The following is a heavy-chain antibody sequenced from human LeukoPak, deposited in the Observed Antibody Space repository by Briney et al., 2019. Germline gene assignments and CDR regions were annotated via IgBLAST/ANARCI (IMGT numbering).Heavy chain of an antibody. CDR3: ARGLIAAAEYYFDY. J-gene: IGHJ4*02. V-gene: IGHV4-4*08. CDR2: IYTSGST. CDR1: GGSISSYY. D-gene: IGHD6-13*01. Sequence: SETLSLTCTVSGGSISSYYWSWIRQPPGKGLEWIGRIYTSGSTNYNPSLKSRVTISVDTSKNQFSLKLSSVTAADTAVNYCARGLIAAAEYYFDYWGQGTLVTVSS.